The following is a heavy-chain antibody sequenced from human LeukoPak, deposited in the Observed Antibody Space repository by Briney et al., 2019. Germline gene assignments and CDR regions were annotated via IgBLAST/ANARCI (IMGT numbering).Heavy chain of an antibody. V-gene: IGHV3-66*01. CDR2: IYSGGST. D-gene: IGHD5-12*01. CDR1: GFTVSSNY. Sequence: GGSLRLSCAASGFTVSSNYMSWVRQAPGKGLECVSVIYSGGSTYYADSVKGRFTISRDNSKNTLYLQMNSLRAEDTAVYYCARDKTSGYGMNYWGQGPRVTVS. CDR3: ARDKTSGYGMNY. J-gene: IGHJ4*02.